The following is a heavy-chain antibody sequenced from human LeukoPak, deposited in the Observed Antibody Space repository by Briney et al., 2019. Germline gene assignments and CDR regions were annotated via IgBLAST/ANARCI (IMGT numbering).Heavy chain of an antibody. CDR2: IYSGGST. CDR1: GFTVSSNY. V-gene: IGHV3-66*01. Sequence: GGSLRLSCAAFGFTVSSNYMSWVRQAPGKGLEWVSVIYSGGSTYYADSVKGRFTISRDNSKNTLYLQMNSLRAEDTAVYYCAREGVYGSGLFDPWGQGTLVTVSS. D-gene: IGHD3-10*01. CDR3: AREGVYGSGLFDP. J-gene: IGHJ5*02.